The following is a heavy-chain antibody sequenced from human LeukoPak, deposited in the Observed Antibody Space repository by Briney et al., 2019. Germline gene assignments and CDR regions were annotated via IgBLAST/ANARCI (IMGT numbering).Heavy chain of an antibody. CDR1: GGSISSHC. J-gene: IGHJ4*02. Sequence: ETLSLTCTVSGGSISSHCLSWIRQPPGKGLEWVGYIYYSGSTNYNPSLKSRVTISVDTSKNQFSLQLSSVTAADTAVYYCASTPAAGPFDYWGQGTLVTVSS. V-gene: IGHV4-59*11. D-gene: IGHD6-13*01. CDR2: IYYSGST. CDR3: ASTPAAGPFDY.